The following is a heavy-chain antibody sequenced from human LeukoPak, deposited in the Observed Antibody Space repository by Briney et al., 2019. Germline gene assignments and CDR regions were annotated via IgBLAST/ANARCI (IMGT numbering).Heavy chain of an antibody. Sequence: GESLKISCKASGYSFTKSWIGWVRQMPGKGLEWVGLIYPGGSDIKYSPSFQGQVTISADKSISTAYLQWSSLKASGTALYYCSRPDYGASDYWGQGTLVTVSS. CDR3: SRPDYGASDY. D-gene: IGHD4-17*01. CDR2: IYPGGSDI. CDR1: GYSFTKSW. J-gene: IGHJ4*02. V-gene: IGHV5-51*01.